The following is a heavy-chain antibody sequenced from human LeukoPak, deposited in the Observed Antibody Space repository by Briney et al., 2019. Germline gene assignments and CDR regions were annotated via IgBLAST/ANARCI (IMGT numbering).Heavy chain of an antibody. CDR2: ISSPGTTI. Sequence: PGGSLRPSCAASGFRFSDYYMSWIRQAPGKGLEWISYISSPGTTIYYVDSVKGRFTISRDNAKNSLSLQMDSLRAEDTAVYYCARAYDFWSGYADYWGQGTLVTVSS. CDR1: GFRFSDYY. D-gene: IGHD3-3*01. V-gene: IGHV3-11*04. J-gene: IGHJ4*02. CDR3: ARAYDFWSGYADY.